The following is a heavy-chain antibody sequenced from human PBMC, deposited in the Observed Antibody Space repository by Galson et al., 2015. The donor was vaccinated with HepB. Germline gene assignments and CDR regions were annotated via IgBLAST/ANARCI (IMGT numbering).Heavy chain of an antibody. CDR3: ARGRSCSSTSCFPFDAFDI. CDR2: MNPNSGTT. J-gene: IGHJ3*02. CDR1: GYTFTSYA. Sequence: SVKVSCKASGYTFTSYAINWVRQAPGQGLEWMGWMNPNSGTTGYAQQFQGRLTMTRTTSITTDNMELSSQRSEDTAVYYCARGRSCSSTSCFPFDAFDIWGQGTVVTVSS. D-gene: IGHD2-2*01. V-gene: IGHV1-8*01.